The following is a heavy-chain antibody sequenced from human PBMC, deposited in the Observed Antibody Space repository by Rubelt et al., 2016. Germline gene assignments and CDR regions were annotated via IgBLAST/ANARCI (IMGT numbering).Heavy chain of an antibody. V-gene: IGHV3-48*02. Sequence: GSLRLSCAASGFTFSSYSMNWVRQAPGKGLEWVSYISSDSSTVYYADSVKGRFTISRDNAKNSLSLQMDSLRDEDTAVYYCAKSNYYDSSGYIDYWGQGTLVTVSS. D-gene: IGHD3-22*01. CDR3: AKSNYYDSSGYIDY. CDR1: GFTFSSYS. J-gene: IGHJ4*02. CDR2: ISSDSSTV.